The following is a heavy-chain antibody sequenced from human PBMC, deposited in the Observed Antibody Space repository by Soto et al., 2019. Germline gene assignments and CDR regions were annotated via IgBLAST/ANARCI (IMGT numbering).Heavy chain of an antibody. V-gene: IGHV3-48*02. CDR2: ITSDTNTI. CDR3: ARSVEGHFDY. D-gene: IGHD6-19*01. CDR1: GFPFSIYS. Sequence: EVQLVESGGGLVQPGGSLRLTCVASGFPFSIYSMNWVRQAPGKGLEWSSYITSDTNTIKYADSVKGRFTISRDNAKNLVYLPMTSLRDEDTAVYFCARSVEGHFDYWGQGTVVTVSS. J-gene: IGHJ4*02.